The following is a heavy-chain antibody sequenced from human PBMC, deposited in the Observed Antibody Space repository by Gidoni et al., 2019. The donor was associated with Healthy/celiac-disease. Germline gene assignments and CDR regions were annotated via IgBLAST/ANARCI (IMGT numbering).Heavy chain of an antibody. CDR2: MNPNSGNT. J-gene: IGHJ6*02. V-gene: IGHV1-8*01. Sequence: QVQLVQSGAEVKKPGASVKVSCKASGYTFTSYDINWVRQATGQGLEWMGWMNPNSGNTGDEQKFQGRVTMTRNTSISTAYMELSSLRSEDTAVYYCARGQEVGWLQRIYYYYGMDVWGQGTTVTVSS. CDR1: GYTFTSYD. CDR3: ARGQEVGWLQRIYYYYGMDV. D-gene: IGHD5-12*01.